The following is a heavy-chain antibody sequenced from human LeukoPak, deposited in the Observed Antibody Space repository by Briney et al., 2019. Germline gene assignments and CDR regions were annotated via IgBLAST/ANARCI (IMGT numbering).Heavy chain of an antibody. CDR2: INAGNGNT. D-gene: IGHD2-2*01. V-gene: IGHV1-3*01. CDR1: GYTFTSYA. Sequence: ASVKVSCKASGYTFTSYAMHWVRQAPGQRLEWMGWINAGNGNTKYSQKFRGRVTITRDTSASTAYMELSSLRSEDTAVYYCARGNVVPAVIDYWGQGTLVTVSS. CDR3: ARGNVVPAVIDY. J-gene: IGHJ4*02.